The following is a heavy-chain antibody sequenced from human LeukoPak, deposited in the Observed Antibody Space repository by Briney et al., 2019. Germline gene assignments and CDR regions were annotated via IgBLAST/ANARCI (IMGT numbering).Heavy chain of an antibody. Sequence: GGSLRLSCAASGFTFSSYSMNWVRQAPGKGLEWVSSISSSSSYIYYADSVKGRFTISRDNSKNTLYLQMNSLRAEDTAVYYCARGVGDDYGYGWYFDYWGQGTLVTVSS. CDR1: GFTFSSYS. V-gene: IGHV3-21*01. D-gene: IGHD4-17*01. CDR3: ARGVGDDYGYGWYFDY. J-gene: IGHJ4*02. CDR2: ISSSSSYI.